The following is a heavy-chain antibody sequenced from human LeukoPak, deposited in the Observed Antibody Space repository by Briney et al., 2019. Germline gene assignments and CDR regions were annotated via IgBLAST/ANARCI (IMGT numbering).Heavy chain of an antibody. CDR3: VAVAGHFDY. Sequence: ASVKVSCKASGGTFSSYAISWVRQAPGQGLEWMGGIIPIFGTANYAQKFQGRVTITTDESTSTAYMELSSLRSEDTAVYCCVAVAGHFDYWGQGTLVTVSS. J-gene: IGHJ4*02. D-gene: IGHD6-19*01. CDR2: IIPIFGTA. V-gene: IGHV1-69*05. CDR1: GGTFSSYA.